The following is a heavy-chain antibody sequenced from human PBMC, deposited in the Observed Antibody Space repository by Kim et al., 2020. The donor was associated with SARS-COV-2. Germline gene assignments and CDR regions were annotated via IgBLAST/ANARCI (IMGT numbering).Heavy chain of an antibody. Sequence: SVKVSCKASGGTFSSYAISWVRQAPGQGLEWVGGIIPIFGTANYAQKFQGRVTITADESTSTAYMELSSLRSEDTAVYYCARVIMYSSSWYSWLDPWGQGTLVTVSS. CDR2: IIPIFGTA. J-gene: IGHJ5*02. D-gene: IGHD6-13*01. V-gene: IGHV1-69*13. CDR1: GGTFSSYA. CDR3: ARVIMYSSSWYSWLDP.